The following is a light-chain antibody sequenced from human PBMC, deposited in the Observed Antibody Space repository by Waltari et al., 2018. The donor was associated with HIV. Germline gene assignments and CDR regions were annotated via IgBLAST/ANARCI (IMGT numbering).Light chain of an antibody. Sequence: SALTQPRPVSGSPGQSVTISCTGTSSDVGGFNSVSWYQQHPGKAPKLMIYDVTKRPSWVPDRFSGSNSGNTASLTISVLQADDGAAYSSCSYAGNYTSTLGGG. V-gene: IGLV2-11*01. J-gene: IGLJ2*01. CDR2: DVT. CDR1: SSDVGGFNS. CDR3: CSYAGNYTST.